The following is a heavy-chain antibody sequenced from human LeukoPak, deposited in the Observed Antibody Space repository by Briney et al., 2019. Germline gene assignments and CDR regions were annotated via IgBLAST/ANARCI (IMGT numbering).Heavy chain of an antibody. D-gene: IGHD5-18*01. CDR1: GFTFSTYN. Sequence: GGSLRLSCAASGFTFSTYNMHWVRQAPGKGLEWVALMLSDGSNKYHADSVKGRFTISRDNSKNALFLQMNSLRDEDTAVYYCAKDSGYSYGHGLDYWGPGTLVTVSS. CDR2: MLSDGSNK. CDR3: AKDSGYSYGHGLDY. J-gene: IGHJ4*02. V-gene: IGHV3-33*06.